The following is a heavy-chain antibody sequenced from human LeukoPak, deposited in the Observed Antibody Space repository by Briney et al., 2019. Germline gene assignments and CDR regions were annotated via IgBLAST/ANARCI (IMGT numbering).Heavy chain of an antibody. CDR2: IIPIFGIA. V-gene: IGHV1-69*01. CDR1: GGTFSSYA. Sequence: GSSVKVSCKASGGTFSSYAISWVRQAPGQGLEWMGGIIPIFGIANYAQKFQGRVTITADESTSTAYMELSSLRSEDTAVYYCAREVSGYYYDSSGYPAFDYWGQGTLVTVSS. D-gene: IGHD3-22*01. CDR3: AREVSGYYYDSSGYPAFDY. J-gene: IGHJ4*02.